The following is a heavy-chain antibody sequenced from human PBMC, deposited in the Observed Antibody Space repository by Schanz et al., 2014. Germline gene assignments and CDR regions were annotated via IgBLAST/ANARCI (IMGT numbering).Heavy chain of an antibody. CDR3: AKDPHRDCGGKPQPFDI. CDR1: GFTFSAYG. D-gene: IGHD4-17*01. J-gene: IGHJ3*02. Sequence: QVQLVESGGGVVQPGRSLRLSCAASGFTFSAYGMHWVRQAPGKGLEWVAVIWFDGNNKFYADSVKGRFTISRDNSKNKLYLHMSSLRAEDTALYYCAKDPHRDCGGKPQPFDIWGQGTMVTVSS. CDR2: IWFDGNNK. V-gene: IGHV3-33*06.